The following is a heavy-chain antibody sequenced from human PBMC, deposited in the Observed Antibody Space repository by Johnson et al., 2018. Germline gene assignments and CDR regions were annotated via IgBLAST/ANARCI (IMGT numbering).Heavy chain of an antibody. Sequence: EEQLVESGGGLVQHGGTLRVSCAASGFTFSRYWMSWVRQAPGKGLEWVANLTEAGSEKDYVDSVKGRFIIARDHGKKSLYLQRNSLSAEDTAVDYCGKESGGGRDAFDIWGQGTMVTVSS. J-gene: IGHJ3*02. CDR3: GKESGGGRDAFDI. D-gene: IGHD1-26*01. CDR1: GFTFSRYW. V-gene: IGHV3-7*01. CDR2: LTEAGSEK.